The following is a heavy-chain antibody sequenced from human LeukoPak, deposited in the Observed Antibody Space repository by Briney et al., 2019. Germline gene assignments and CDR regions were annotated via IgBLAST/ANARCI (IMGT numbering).Heavy chain of an antibody. CDR1: GYTFTSYA. J-gene: IGHJ4*02. D-gene: IGHD1-26*01. V-gene: IGHV1-3*01. CDR2: INAGNANT. CDR3: ARAWELLSFDY. Sequence: GASAKVSCKASGYTFTSYAMHWVRQAPGQRLEWMGWINAGNANTKYSQKFQGRVTITRDTSASTAYMELSSLRSEDTAVYYCARAWELLSFDYWGQGTLVTVSS.